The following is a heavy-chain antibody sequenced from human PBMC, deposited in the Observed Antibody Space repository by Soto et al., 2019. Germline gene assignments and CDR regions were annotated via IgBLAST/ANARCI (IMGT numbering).Heavy chain of an antibody. CDR2: IIPIFGTA. CDR1: GGTFSSYA. V-gene: IGHV1-69*01. J-gene: IGHJ6*02. CDR3: ASTVSRRRYYTDRYYYVMDV. D-gene: IGHD3-3*01. Sequence: QVQLVQSGAEVKKPGSSVKVSCKASGGTFSSYAISWVRQAPGQGLEWMGGIIPIFGTANYAQKVQGRVTITADESTSTAYMELSSLRSEDTAVYYCASTVSRRRYYTDRYYYVMDVWGQGTTVTVSS.